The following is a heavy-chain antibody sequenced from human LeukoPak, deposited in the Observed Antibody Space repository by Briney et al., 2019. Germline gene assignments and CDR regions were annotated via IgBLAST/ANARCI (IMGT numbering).Heavy chain of an antibody. D-gene: IGHD1-14*01. CDR3: TRDRSRAEDD. CDR2: INQGGRDK. CDR1: GLTFSGHW. V-gene: IGHV3-7*01. Sequence: PGGSLRLSCAASGLTFSGHWMSWVRQAPGKGLEWVANINQGGRDKYYVDSVKGRFTISRDNANNLLYLQMNSLRGEDTAVYYCTRDRSRAEDDWGQGTLVTVSS. J-gene: IGHJ4*02.